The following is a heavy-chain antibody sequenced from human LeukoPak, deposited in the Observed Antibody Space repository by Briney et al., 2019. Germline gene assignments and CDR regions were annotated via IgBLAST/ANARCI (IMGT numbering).Heavy chain of an antibody. CDR3: GKGSGSGTYFV. Sequence: GGSLRLSCAASGFTFSDYYMSWIRQAPGKGLEWVATISGSGDNIYYADSVKGRFTVSRDNSKDTSYLQLNTLRADDTALYYCGKGSGSGTYFVWGQGTLVTVSS. CDR1: GFTFSDYY. V-gene: IGHV3-23*01. J-gene: IGHJ4*02. D-gene: IGHD3-10*01. CDR2: ISGSGDNI.